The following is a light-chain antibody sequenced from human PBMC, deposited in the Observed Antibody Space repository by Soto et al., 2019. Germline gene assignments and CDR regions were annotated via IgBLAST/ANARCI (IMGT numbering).Light chain of an antibody. CDR3: SSYTSSSTYV. V-gene: IGLV2-14*01. Sequence: SALTRPASVSGSPGQSITISCPGTSSDVGGYNYVSWSQQHPGKAPQLMIYEVSNRPSGVSNRFSGSKSGNTASLTISGLQAEDEADYYCSSYTSSSTYVFGTGTKVTVL. J-gene: IGLJ1*01. CDR2: EVS. CDR1: SSDVGGYNY.